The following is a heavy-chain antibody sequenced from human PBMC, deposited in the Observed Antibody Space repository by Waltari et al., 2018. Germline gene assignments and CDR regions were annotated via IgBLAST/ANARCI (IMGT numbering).Heavy chain of an antibody. J-gene: IGHJ4*02. Sequence: EVPLVESGGGLIQPWGSLRLSCAASGFTCSCTYMTWVRQAPGKGREWVSVIYSGGSTYYADSVKGRFTISRDNSKNTLYLQMNSLRAEDTAVYYCARAVWDYYFDYWGQGTLVTVSS. CDR3: ARAVWDYYFDY. CDR2: IYSGGST. V-gene: IGHV3-53*01. CDR1: GFTCSCTY. D-gene: IGHD1-26*01.